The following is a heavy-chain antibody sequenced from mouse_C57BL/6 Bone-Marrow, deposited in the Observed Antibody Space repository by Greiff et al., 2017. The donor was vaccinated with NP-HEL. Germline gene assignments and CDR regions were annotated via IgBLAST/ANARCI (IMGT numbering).Heavy chain of an antibody. V-gene: IGHV5-12*01. Sequence: EVKLVESGGGLVQPGGSLKLSCAASGFTFSDYYMYWVRQTPEKRLEWVAYISNGGGSTYYPDTVKGRFTISRDNAKNTLYLQMSRLKSEDTAMYYCARRGDYSPCWYFDVWGTGTTVTVSS. CDR2: ISNGGGST. D-gene: IGHD2-13*01. CDR1: GFTFSDYY. CDR3: ARRGDYSPCWYFDV. J-gene: IGHJ1*03.